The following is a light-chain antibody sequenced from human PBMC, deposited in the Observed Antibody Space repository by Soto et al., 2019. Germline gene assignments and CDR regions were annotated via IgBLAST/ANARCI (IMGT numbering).Light chain of an antibody. CDR1: SSDVGTYNL. CDR3: SSYAGRVV. V-gene: IGLV2-23*01. CDR2: EGT. Sequence: QSALTKSASVSGSPGQSITISCTGTSSDVGTYNLVSWYQQHPGKAPKLMIYEGTNRASGVSNRFSVSKSGHTASLTISGLQAEDEAPYYCSSYAGRVVFGEGTQLPVL. J-gene: IGLJ3*02.